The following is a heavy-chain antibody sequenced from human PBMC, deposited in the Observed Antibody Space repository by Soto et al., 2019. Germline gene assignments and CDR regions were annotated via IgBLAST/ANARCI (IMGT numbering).Heavy chain of an antibody. CDR3: ARSSQSTVTNFDY. CDR2: IYYSGST. V-gene: IGHV4-39*01. Sequence: PSETLSLTCTVSGGSISSSSYYWGWIRQPPGKGLEWIGSIYYSGSTYYNPSLKSRVTISVDTSKNQFSLKLSSVTAADTAVYYCARSSQSTVTNFDYWGQGTLVTVSS. J-gene: IGHJ4*02. CDR1: GGSISSSSYY. D-gene: IGHD4-17*01.